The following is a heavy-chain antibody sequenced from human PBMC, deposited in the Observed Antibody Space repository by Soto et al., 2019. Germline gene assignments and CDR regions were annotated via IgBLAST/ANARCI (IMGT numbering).Heavy chain of an antibody. Sequence: QVQLVQSGTVVKKPGASVTVSCKASGYTFTSYDINWVRQATGQGFEWLGWMNPKSGNTGDPRKFQGRVTMTRNTSISTAYMELSRLTSEDTAVYYWARGPRYCSSPSCTSWDYWGQGTLVTVSS. CDR1: GYTFTSYD. V-gene: IGHV1-8*01. CDR2: MNPKSGNT. CDR3: ARGPRYCSSPSCTSWDY. J-gene: IGHJ4*02. D-gene: IGHD2-2*01.